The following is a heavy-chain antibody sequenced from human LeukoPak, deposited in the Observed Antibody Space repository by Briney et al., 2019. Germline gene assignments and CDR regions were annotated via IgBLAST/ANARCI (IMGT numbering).Heavy chain of an antibody. D-gene: IGHD3-10*01. CDR3: ANGGYGSGTSGAFDY. CDR2: ISGDGRRT. Sequence: GGPLRLSCGASGFPFHEHAMHWVRQATGKGLEGVSLISGDGRRTYHADSVKGRFTISRDNSRNSLYLQVNGLRTADTALYYCANGGYGSGTSGAFDYWGPGTQVIVSS. CDR1: GFPFHEHA. V-gene: IGHV3-43*02. J-gene: IGHJ4*02.